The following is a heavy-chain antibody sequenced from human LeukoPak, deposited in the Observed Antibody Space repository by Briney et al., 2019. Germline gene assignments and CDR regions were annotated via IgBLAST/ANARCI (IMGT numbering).Heavy chain of an antibody. D-gene: IGHD4-23*01. J-gene: IGHJ4*02. CDR2: INQDGSVK. V-gene: IGHV3-7*01. CDR3: VVTTRSYPFDY. CDR1: GFTFSSNW. Sequence: PGGSLRLSCAASGFTFSSNWMCWVRQDPGKGLEWVANINQDGSVKNYVDSVKGRFTISRDNAKNSLYLRMNSLRAEDTAVYYCVVTTRSYPFDYWGQGTLVTVSS.